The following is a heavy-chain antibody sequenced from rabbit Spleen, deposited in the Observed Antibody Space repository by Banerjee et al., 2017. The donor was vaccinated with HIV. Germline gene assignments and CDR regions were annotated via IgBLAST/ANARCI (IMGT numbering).Heavy chain of an antibody. Sequence: QEQLEESGGDLVKPEGSLTLTCTASGFSFNSGYWMCWVRQAPGKGLEWIACIYTGSGTTYYASWAKGRFTISKTSSTTVTLQMTSLTVADTAAYFCARESIYNGDADDKGFNLWGPGTLVTVS. J-gene: IGHJ4*01. CDR2: IYTGSGTT. CDR1: GFSFNSGYW. V-gene: IGHV1S45*01. D-gene: IGHD6-1*01. CDR3: ARESIYNGDADDKGFNL.